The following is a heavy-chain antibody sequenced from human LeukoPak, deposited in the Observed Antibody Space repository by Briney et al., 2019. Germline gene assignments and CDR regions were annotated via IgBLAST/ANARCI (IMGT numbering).Heavy chain of an antibody. J-gene: IGHJ4*02. V-gene: IGHV1-46*01. Sequence: ASVKVSCKASGYTFTSYYMHWVRQAPGQGLEWMGIINPSGGSTSYAQKFQGRVTMTRDMSTSTVYMELSSLRSEDTAVYYCARVGYYYDSSGSYFNYWGQGTLVTVSS. CDR3: ARVGYYYDSSGSYFNY. D-gene: IGHD3-22*01. CDR2: INPSGGST. CDR1: GYTFTSYY.